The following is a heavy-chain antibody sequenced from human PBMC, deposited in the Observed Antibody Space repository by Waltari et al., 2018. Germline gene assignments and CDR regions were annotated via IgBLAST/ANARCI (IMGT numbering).Heavy chain of an antibody. J-gene: IGHJ4*02. Sequence: EVQLVESGGGLIQPGGSLRLSCAASGFTFSTYGMPWVRQVPGKGLVWVSRIDTHGSRTDYADSVKGRFTISRDNAKNTLYLQMNSLRVEDTALYYCARDLGGSGSDWGQGTLVTVSS. CDR1: GFTFSTYG. V-gene: IGHV3-74*01. D-gene: IGHD1-26*01. CDR2: IDTHGSRT. CDR3: ARDLGGSGSD.